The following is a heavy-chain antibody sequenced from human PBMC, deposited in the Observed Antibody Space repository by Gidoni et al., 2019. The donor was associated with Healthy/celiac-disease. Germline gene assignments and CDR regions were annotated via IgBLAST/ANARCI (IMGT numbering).Heavy chain of an antibody. CDR2: ISAYNGNT. CDR3: ARDRVVVPAAMGAFYYYGMDV. CDR1: GYTFTSYG. D-gene: IGHD2-2*01. V-gene: IGHV1-18*01. Sequence: QVQLVQSGAEVKKPGASVKVSCKASGYTFTSYGISWVRQAPGQGLEWMGWISAYNGNTNYAQKLQGRVTMTTDTSTSTAYMELRSLRSDDTAVYYCARDRVVVPAAMGAFYYYGMDVWGQGTTVTVSS. J-gene: IGHJ6*02.